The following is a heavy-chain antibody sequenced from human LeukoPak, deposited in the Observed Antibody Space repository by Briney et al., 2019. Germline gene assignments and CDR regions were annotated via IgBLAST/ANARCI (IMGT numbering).Heavy chain of an antibody. Sequence: SVKVSCKTSGGTYSNYAISWVRQAPGQGPDWMGRIIPVRGLTNYAQKFQGRVTITADTSSSTVYMELSSLTSDDTAMYYCATWHNYYESSGLAFDVWGQGTMVTVSS. CDR2: IIPVRGLT. J-gene: IGHJ3*01. V-gene: IGHV1-69*04. D-gene: IGHD3-22*01. CDR3: ATWHNYYESSGLAFDV. CDR1: GGTYSNYA.